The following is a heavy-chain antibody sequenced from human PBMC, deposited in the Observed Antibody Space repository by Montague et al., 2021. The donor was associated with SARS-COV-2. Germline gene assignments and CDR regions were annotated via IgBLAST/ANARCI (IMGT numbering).Heavy chain of an antibody. D-gene: IGHD3-16*02. CDR3: ARALIMITFGGVIAHWFDP. CDR2: IYYSGST. CDR1: GGSISSSSYY. V-gene: IGHV4-39*07. Sequence: SETLSLTCTVSGGSISSSSYYWGRIRPPPGKGLEWIGSIYYSGSTYYNPSLKSRVTISVDTSKNQFSLKLSSVTAADTAVYYCARALIMITFGGVIAHWFDPW. J-gene: IGHJ5*02.